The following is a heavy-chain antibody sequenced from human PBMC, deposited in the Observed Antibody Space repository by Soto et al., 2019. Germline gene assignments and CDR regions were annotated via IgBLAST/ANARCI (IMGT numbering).Heavy chain of an antibody. CDR1: GGSFRPYA. CDR2: IIPMLAAP. Sequence: QGQLVQSGAEVKKPGSSVKVSCKASGGSFRPYAINWVRQAPGQGLEWMGGIIPMLAAPTYAQKFQGRLTITADESTTTVYMELSSLTSAETAVYYCARCGPPSPTVIWFFDLWCRGTLVTVSS. CDR3: ARCGPPSPTVIWFFDL. D-gene: IGHD2-21*01. J-gene: IGHJ2*01. V-gene: IGHV1-69*01.